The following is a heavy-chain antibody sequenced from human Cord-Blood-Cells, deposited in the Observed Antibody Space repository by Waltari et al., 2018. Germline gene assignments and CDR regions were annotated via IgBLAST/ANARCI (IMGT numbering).Heavy chain of an antibody. CDR2: IYWDDDK. J-gene: IGHJ3*02. CDR3: AHSGIVGATGAFDI. D-gene: IGHD1-26*01. CDR1: GFSLSTSGVG. V-gene: IGHV2-5*02. Sequence: QITLKESGPTLVKPTQTLTLTCTFSGFSLSTSGVGVGWIRQPPGKALEWLALIYWDDDKRYSPSMKSRLTITKDTSKNQVVLTMTNMDPVDTATYYCAHSGIVGATGAFDIWGQGTMVTVSS.